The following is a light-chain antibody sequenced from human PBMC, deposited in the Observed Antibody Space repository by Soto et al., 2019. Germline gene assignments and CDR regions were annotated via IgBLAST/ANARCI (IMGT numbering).Light chain of an antibody. CDR1: QDIANY. CDR3: QQYDNLPLT. J-gene: IGKJ4*01. Sequence: DIQMTQSPSSLSASLEDRVTITCQASQDIANYLNWYQQKAGRAPKCLIYDASNLETGVPSRFSGSGSGTDFTLTISSLQPEDIATYYCQQYDNLPLTFGGGTKVDIK. CDR2: DAS. V-gene: IGKV1-33*01.